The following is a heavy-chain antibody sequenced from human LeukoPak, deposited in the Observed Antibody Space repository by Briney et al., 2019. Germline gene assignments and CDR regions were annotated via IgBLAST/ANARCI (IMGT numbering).Heavy chain of an antibody. D-gene: IGHD3-9*01. J-gene: IGHJ4*02. CDR1: GFTFSTYN. Sequence: GGSLRLSCAASGFTFSTYNMNWVRQAPGKGLEWVSSITSGGTYTYYADSVKGRFTTSRDNAKNSLSLQLSSLRAEDTAVYYCARGHYDILTAAYKWTPDYWGQGILVTVSS. CDR2: ITSGGTYT. CDR3: ARGHYDILTAAYKWTPDY. V-gene: IGHV3-21*06.